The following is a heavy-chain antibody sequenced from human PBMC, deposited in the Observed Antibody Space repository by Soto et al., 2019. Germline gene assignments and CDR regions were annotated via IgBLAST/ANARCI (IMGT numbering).Heavy chain of an antibody. D-gene: IGHD4-17*01. CDR2: ISYDGSNK. CDR1: VFTFSSYG. Sequence: QVQLVESGGGVVQPGRSLRLSCAASVFTFSSYGMHWVRQAPVKGLEWVAVISYDGSNKYYADSVKGRFTISRDNSKNTLYLQMNSLRAEDTAVYYCATTVTTKYYMDVWGKGTTVTVSS. CDR3: ATTVTTKYYMDV. V-gene: IGHV3-30*03. J-gene: IGHJ6*03.